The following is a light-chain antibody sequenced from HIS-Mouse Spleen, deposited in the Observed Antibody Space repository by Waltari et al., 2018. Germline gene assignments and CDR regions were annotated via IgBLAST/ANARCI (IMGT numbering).Light chain of an antibody. CDR1: QSISSL. J-gene: IGKJ4*01. Sequence: DIQMTQSPSTLSASVGDRVTITCRASQSISSLFAWYSQKPGKAPKLLIYKASSLEIGVPSRFSGSGSGTEFTLTISSLQPDDFATYYCQQYNSDSPLTFGGGTKVEIK. CDR2: KAS. V-gene: IGKV1-5*03. CDR3: QQYNSDSPLT.